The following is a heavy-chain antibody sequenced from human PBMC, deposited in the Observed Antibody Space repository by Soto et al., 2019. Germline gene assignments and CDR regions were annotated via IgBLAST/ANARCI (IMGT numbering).Heavy chain of an antibody. CDR2: INHRGST. Sequence: SETLSLTRAVFGWAFSVHYWGWIRQYPGEGVGWIAEINHRGSTNYNPSLKSRVTMSVDTSKNQFSLRLGSVTAADTAVYYCARGYPRSIFSTALATSYWFDSWGQGGLVTVSS. V-gene: IGHV4-34*01. CDR3: ARGYPRSIFSTALATSYWFDS. J-gene: IGHJ5*01. D-gene: IGHD2-21*01. CDR1: GWAFSVHY.